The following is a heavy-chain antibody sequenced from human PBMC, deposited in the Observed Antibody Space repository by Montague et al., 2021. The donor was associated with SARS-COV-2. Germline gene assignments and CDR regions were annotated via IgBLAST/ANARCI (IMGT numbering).Heavy chain of an antibody. Sequence: SETLSLTCTVSGGSISSSSYYWGWIRQPPGKGLEWIGNIYYSGNTYYNPSLKCRVTISVDTSKNQFSLKLSSVTAADTAAYYCANMGVGRITIFGVVSRGGLDYWGQGTLVTVSS. D-gene: IGHD3-3*01. CDR3: ANMGVGRITIFGVVSRGGLDY. J-gene: IGHJ4*02. V-gene: IGHV4-39*01. CDR2: IYYSGNT. CDR1: GGSISSSSYY.